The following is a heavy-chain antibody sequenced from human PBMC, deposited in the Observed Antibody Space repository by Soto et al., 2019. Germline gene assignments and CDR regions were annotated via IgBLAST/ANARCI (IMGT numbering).Heavy chain of an antibody. CDR3: PKDMAALVGQTTARYVNS. CDR1: GFTFTSYG. CDR2: ISYHGKST. Sequence: QAQLVESGGGVVQPGRSLRLSCAASGFTFTSYGMHWVRQAPGKGLEWVALISYHGKSTYYGDSVKGRFTISRDNSKKTLHLQMNSLRAEDTALYYCPKDMAALVGQTTARYVNSWGRGTLVSVSS. V-gene: IGHV3-30*18. J-gene: IGHJ5*02. D-gene: IGHD3-16*01.